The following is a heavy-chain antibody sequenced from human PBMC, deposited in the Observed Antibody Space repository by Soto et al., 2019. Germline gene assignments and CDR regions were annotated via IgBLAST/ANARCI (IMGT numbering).Heavy chain of an antibody. J-gene: IGHJ6*03. CDR3: AKGDEYCSSTSCYRWGGHYYYMDV. V-gene: IGHV3-23*01. Sequence: GGSLRLSCAATGFTFSSYAMSWVRQAPGKGLEWVSAISGSGGSTYYADSVKGRFTISRDNSKNTLYLQMNSLRAEDTAVYYCAKGDEYCSSTSCYRWGGHYYYMDVWGKGTTVTVSS. D-gene: IGHD2-2*01. CDR2: ISGSGGST. CDR1: GFTFSSYA.